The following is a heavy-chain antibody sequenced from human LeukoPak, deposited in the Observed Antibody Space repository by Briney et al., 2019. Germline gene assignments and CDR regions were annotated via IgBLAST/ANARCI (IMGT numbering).Heavy chain of an antibody. J-gene: IGHJ3*01. Sequence: GGSLRLSCAASGFTFSSYSMNWVRQAPGKGLEWVYSISSSSSYIYYADSVKGRFTISRDNAKNSLYLQMNSLRAEDTAVYYCARDLENSSSWSLGRRPFWGQGTMVTVSS. D-gene: IGHD6-13*01. CDR3: ARDLENSSSWSLGRRPF. CDR2: ISSSSSYI. V-gene: IGHV3-21*01. CDR1: GFTFSSYS.